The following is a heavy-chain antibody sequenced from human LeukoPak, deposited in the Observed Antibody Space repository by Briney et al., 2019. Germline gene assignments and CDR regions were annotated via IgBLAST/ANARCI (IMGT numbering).Heavy chain of an antibody. CDR3: AREWKSSGWYRFDY. J-gene: IGHJ4*02. D-gene: IGHD6-19*01. CDR1: GGSISSYY. CDR2: IYYTGST. Sequence: PSETLSLTCTVSGGSISSYYWSWIRQHPVKGLEWIGYIYYTGSTRYNPSLKSRVTISVDTSKNHFSLKLSSVTAADTALYYCAREWKSSGWYRFDYWGQGTLVTVSS. V-gene: IGHV4-59*01.